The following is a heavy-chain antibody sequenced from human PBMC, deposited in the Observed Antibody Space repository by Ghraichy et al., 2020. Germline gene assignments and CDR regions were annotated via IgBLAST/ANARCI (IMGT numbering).Heavy chain of an antibody. CDR1: GGSISSSSYY. CDR3: ARGTGTTLRRWFDP. CDR2: IYYTGSA. Sequence: SETLSLTCSVSGGSISSSSYYWGWIRQPPGKGLEWIGLIYYTGSAYYNPSLKSRVTMSIDTSKSQFSLKLRSATATDAAVYYCARGTGTTLRRWFDPWGQGTLVTVSS. V-gene: IGHV4-39*01. J-gene: IGHJ5*02. D-gene: IGHD1-7*01.